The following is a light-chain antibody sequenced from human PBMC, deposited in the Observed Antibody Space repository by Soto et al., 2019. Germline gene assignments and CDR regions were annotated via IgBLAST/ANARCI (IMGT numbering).Light chain of an antibody. CDR2: KAS. J-gene: IGKJ1*01. CDR3: QQYNSSPWT. Sequence: DIQMTQSPSTLSASVGDRVTITCRASQSISSWLAWYQQKPGKAPKLLIYKASSLESGVASRFSGSGSETEFTLTISSLEPDDFATYYCQQYNSSPWTFGQGTKVEIK. CDR1: QSISSW. V-gene: IGKV1-5*03.